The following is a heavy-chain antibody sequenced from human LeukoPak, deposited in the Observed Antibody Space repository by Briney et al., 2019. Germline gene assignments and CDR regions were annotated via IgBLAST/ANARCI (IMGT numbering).Heavy chain of an antibody. J-gene: IGHJ4*02. CDR1: GGSISSYY. CDR2: IYTSGGT. CDR3: VYYDSSGYVDY. V-gene: IGHV4-4*07. D-gene: IGHD3-22*01. Sequence: TSSETLSLTCTVSGGSISSYYWSWIRQPAGKGLEWIGRIYTSGGTNYNPSLKSRVTMSVDTSKNQFSLKLSSVTAADTAVYYCVYYDSSGYVDYWGQGTLVTVSS.